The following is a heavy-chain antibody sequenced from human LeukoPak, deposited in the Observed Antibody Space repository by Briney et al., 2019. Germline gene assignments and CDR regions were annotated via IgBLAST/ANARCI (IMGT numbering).Heavy chain of an antibody. CDR2: IRCGGSDE. J-gene: IGHJ5*02. CDR3: ANSDCGSDQWPDP. V-gene: IGHV3-30*02. Sequence: GGSLRLSCAASGFRFTNYGMHWVRQAPGKGLEWVAFIRCGGSDERYGDPVKGRFSISRDNSKNTLYLQMNSLRPDDTAVYYCANSDCGSDQWPDPWGQGTLVAVSS. D-gene: IGHD1-26*01. CDR1: GFRFTNYG.